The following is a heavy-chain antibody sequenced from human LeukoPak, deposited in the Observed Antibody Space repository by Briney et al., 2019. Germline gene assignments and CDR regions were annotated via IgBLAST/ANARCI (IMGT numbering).Heavy chain of an antibody. J-gene: IGHJ4*02. Sequence: GGSLRLSCAACGFTFSSYSMNWVRQAPGKGLEWVSSISSSSSYIYYADSVKGRFTISRDNAKNSLYLQMNSLRAEDTAVYYCAREGYYYDSSGYYDWGQGTLVTVSS. D-gene: IGHD3-22*01. V-gene: IGHV3-21*04. CDR1: GFTFSSYS. CDR2: ISSSSSYI. CDR3: AREGYYYDSSGYYD.